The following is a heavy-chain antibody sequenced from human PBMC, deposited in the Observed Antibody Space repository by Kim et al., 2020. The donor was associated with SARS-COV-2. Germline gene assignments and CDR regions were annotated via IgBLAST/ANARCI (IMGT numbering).Heavy chain of an antibody. J-gene: IGHJ6*02. CDR3: ARIYYYDSSGQGYYYGMDV. CDR1: GFTFSSYG. Sequence: GGSLRLSCAASGFTFSSYGMHWVRQAPGKGLEWVAVIWYDGSNKYYADSVKGRFTISRDNSKNTLYLQMNSLRAEDTAVYYCARIYYYDSSGQGYYYGMDVWGQGTTVTVSS. D-gene: IGHD3-22*01. CDR2: IWYDGSNK. V-gene: IGHV3-33*01.